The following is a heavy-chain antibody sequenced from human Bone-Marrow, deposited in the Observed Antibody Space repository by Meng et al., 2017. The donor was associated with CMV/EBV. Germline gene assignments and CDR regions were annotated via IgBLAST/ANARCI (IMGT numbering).Heavy chain of an antibody. V-gene: IGHV3-23*01. D-gene: IGHD6-13*01. CDR1: GFSLSGSS. CDR3: AKDSEAMLSGEQQLTH. CDR2: IGNGGHT. Sequence: GESLKISCAASGFSLSGSSMSWLRQAPGKGLVWVSTIGNGGHTYYADSVKGRFTISRDNSKNTLYLQMNSLRAEDTAVYYCAKDSEAMLSGEQQLTHWGQGTLVTVSS. J-gene: IGHJ4*02.